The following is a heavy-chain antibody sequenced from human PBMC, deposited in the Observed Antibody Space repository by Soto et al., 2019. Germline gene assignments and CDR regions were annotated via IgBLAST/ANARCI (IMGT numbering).Heavy chain of an antibody. Sequence: GGSLRLSCAASGFTFSSYGMHWVRQAPGKGLEWVAVIWYDGSNKYYADSVKGRFTISRDNSKNTLYLQMNSLRAEDTAVYYCARVLVDYDYVWGSYRRTYYYYGMDVWGQGTTVTVSS. CDR2: IWYDGSNK. J-gene: IGHJ6*02. CDR1: GFTFSSYG. CDR3: ARVLVDYDYVWGSYRRTYYYYGMDV. V-gene: IGHV3-33*01. D-gene: IGHD3-16*02.